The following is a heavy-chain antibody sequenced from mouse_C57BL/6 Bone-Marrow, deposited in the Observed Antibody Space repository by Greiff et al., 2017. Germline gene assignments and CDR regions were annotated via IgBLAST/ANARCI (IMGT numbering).Heavy chain of an antibody. D-gene: IGHD1-1*01. J-gene: IGHJ2*01. Sequence: QVQLQQSGPELVKPGASVKISCKASGYTFTDYYINWVKQRPGQGLEWIGWIFPGSGSTYYNEKFKGKATLTVDKSSSTAYMLLSSLTSEDSAVYFCANHYYGSTPVDFWGQGTTLTVSS. CDR3: ANHYYGSTPVDF. CDR2: IFPGSGST. CDR1: GYTFTDYY. V-gene: IGHV1-75*01.